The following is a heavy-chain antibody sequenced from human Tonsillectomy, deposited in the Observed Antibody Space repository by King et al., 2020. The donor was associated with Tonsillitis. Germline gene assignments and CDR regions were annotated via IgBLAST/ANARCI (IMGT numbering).Heavy chain of an antibody. V-gene: IGHV3-23*03. CDR3: ARAGENYYDSSGYYRYYYYGMDV. CDR1: GFTFSDYA. D-gene: IGHD3-22*01. J-gene: IGHJ6*02. CDR2: IYSGGIRT. Sequence: VQLVESGGGLVQPGGSLRLSCSASGFTFSDYAMSWVRQAPGKGLEWVSLIYSGGIRTYYADSVKGRFTISRDNSKNTLYLQMNSLRAEDTAVYYYARAGENYYDSSGYYRYYYYGMDVWGQGTTVTVSS.